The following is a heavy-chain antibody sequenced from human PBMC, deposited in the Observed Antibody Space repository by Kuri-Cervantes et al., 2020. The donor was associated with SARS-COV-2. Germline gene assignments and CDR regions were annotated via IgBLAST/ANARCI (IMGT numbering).Heavy chain of an antibody. J-gene: IGHJ4*02. CDR1: GFTFSNYA. CDR3: AGGVATLLGFDY. V-gene: IGHV3-23*01. CDR2: ITGGGGNT. D-gene: IGHD1-26*01. Sequence: ETLSLTCAASGFTFSNYAMIWVRQAPGKGLDWVSTITGGGGNTYYADSVRGRLTISRDNSKNTLYLQIHSLRAEDTAVYYCAGGVATLLGFDYWGQGTLVTVSS.